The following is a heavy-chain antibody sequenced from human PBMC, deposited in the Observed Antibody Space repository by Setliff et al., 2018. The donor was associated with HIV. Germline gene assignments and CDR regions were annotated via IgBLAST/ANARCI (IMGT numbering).Heavy chain of an antibody. V-gene: IGHV1-3*01. CDR1: GYTFTTYA. J-gene: IGHJ1*01. CDR3: ARVACSGGSCYSYFQH. Sequence: ASVKVSCKASGYTFTTYALHWVRQAPGQRLEWMGWINAGNGNAKYSQKFQGRVTITRDTSASTAYMELSSLTSEDTAVYYCARVACSGGSCYSYFQHWGQGTLVTVS. D-gene: IGHD2-15*01. CDR2: INAGNGNA.